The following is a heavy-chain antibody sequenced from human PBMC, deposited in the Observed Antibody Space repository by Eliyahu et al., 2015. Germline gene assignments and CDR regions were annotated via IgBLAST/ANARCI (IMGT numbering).Heavy chain of an antibody. CDR1: GFSLSTSGXC. CDR2: IDWDDDK. V-gene: IGHV2-70*15. J-gene: IGHJ4*02. D-gene: IGHD3-22*01. CDR3: AREVNYYDSSGYYLFDY. Sequence: QVTLRESGPALVKPTQTLTLTCTFSGFSLSTSGXCVSWIRQPPGKALEWLARIDWDDDKYYSTSLKTRLTISKDTSKNQVVLTMTNMDPVDTATYYCAREVNYYDSSGYYLFDYWGQGTLVTVSS.